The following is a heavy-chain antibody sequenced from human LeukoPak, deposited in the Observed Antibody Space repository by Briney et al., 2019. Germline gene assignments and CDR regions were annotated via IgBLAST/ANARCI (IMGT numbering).Heavy chain of an antibody. CDR3: AKDLQNSHYVEVFDY. D-gene: IGHD4-11*01. Sequence: PGGSLRLSCAASGFTFISYAMAWVRQAPGKGLEWVSAITTGGDTTYYADSVKGRFTISRDNSKNTLYLQMNSLRAEDAAIYYCAKDLQNSHYVEVFDYWGQGTLATVSS. CDR1: GFTFISYA. CDR2: ITTGGDTT. V-gene: IGHV3-23*01. J-gene: IGHJ4*02.